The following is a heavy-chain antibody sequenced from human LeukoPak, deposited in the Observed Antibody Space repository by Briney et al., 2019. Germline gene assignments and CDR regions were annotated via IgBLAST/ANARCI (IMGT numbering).Heavy chain of an antibody. CDR2: IYYSGST. CDR3: ARVSTIFGVVIMGVDY. CDR1: GGSISSGDYS. V-gene: IGHV4-30-4*08. J-gene: IGHJ4*02. Sequence: PSETLSLTCTVSGGSISSGDYSWSWIRQPPGKGLEWIGYIYYSGSTYYNPSLKSRVTISVDTSKNQFSLKLSSVTAADTAVYYCARVSTIFGVVIMGVDYWGQGTLVTVSS. D-gene: IGHD3-3*01.